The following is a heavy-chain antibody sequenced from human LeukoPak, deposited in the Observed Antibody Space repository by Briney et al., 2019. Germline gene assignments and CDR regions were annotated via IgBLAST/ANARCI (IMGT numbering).Heavy chain of an antibody. V-gene: IGHV4-59*01. J-gene: IGHJ4*02. Sequence: SETLSLTCTVSGGSISSYYWSWIRQPPGKGLEWIGYIYYSGSTNYNPSLKSRVTISVDTSKNQFSLKLSSVTAADTAVYYCARGTYYYDSSGYSLFDYWGQGTLVTVSS. CDR1: GGSISSYY. CDR3: ARGTYYYDSSGYSLFDY. D-gene: IGHD3-22*01. CDR2: IYYSGST.